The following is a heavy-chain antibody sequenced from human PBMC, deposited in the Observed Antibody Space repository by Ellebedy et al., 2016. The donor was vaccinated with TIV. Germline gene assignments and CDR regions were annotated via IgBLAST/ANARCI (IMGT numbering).Heavy chain of an antibody. Sequence: ASVKVSCKTSGYTFTNYWIAWVRQRPGKGLEWMGFIYPRDSDTRYSPSSQGQVTISADRSINTVYLQWRSLQASDTAVYYCARMVYGSGWDGYFDPWGQGTLVTVSP. J-gene: IGHJ5*02. V-gene: IGHV5-51*01. CDR1: GYTFTNYW. D-gene: IGHD6-19*01. CDR2: IYPRDSDT. CDR3: ARMVYGSGWDGYFDP.